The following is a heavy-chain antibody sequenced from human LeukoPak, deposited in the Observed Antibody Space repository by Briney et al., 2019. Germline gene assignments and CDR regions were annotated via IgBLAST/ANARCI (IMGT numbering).Heavy chain of an antibody. J-gene: IGHJ5*02. V-gene: IGHV4-39*01. CDR2: IYYSGSP. D-gene: IGHD3-16*01. Sequence: SETLSLTCTVSGGSISSSSYYWGWIRQPPGKGLEWIGSIYYSGSPYYNPSLKSRVTISVDTSKKQFSLKLSSVTAADTAVYYCARGGWAWFDPWGQGTLVTVSS. CDR3: ARGGWAWFDP. CDR1: GGSISSSSYY.